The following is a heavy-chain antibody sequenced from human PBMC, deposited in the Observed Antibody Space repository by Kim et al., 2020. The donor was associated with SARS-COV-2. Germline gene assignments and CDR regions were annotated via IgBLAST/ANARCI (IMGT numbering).Heavy chain of an antibody. J-gene: IGHJ3*02. V-gene: IGHV3-15*01. D-gene: IGHD3-3*01. Sequence: GRFTISRDDSKNTLYLQMNSLKTEDTAVYYCTTGLILQYDFRTDYDAFDIWGQGTMVTVSS. CDR3: TTGLILQYDFRTDYDAFDI.